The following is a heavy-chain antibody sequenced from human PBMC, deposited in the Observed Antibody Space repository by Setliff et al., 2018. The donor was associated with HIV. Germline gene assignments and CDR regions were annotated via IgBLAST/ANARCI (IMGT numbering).Heavy chain of an antibody. D-gene: IGHD3-3*01. CDR1: GGSISSSGYY. CDR2: VYYSGST. J-gene: IGHJ4*02. Sequence: PSETLSLTCSVSGGSISSSGYYWSWIRQHPGKGLDWIGRVYYSGSTDYHPSLQSRATLSIDTSKNQFSLKLTSVIAADTAIYYCARGPFVLRFLERLVYFDYWGQGKLVTVSS. CDR3: ARGPFVLRFLERLVYFDY. V-gene: IGHV4-31*02.